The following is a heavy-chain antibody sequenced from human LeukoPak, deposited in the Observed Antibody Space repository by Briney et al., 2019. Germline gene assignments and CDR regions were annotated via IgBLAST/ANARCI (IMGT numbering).Heavy chain of an antibody. V-gene: IGHV3-30-3*01. CDR1: GFTFSSYA. D-gene: IGHD6-6*01. J-gene: IGHJ3*02. Sequence: GGSLRLSCAASGFTFSSYAMHWVRQAPGKGLERVAVISYDGSNKYYADSVKGRFTISRDNSKNTLYLQMNSLRAEDTAVYYCARESRLVPSAFDMWGQGTIITVSS. CDR3: ARESRLVPSAFDM. CDR2: ISYDGSNK.